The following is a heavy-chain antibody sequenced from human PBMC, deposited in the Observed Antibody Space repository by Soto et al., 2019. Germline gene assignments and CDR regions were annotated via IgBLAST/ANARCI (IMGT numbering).Heavy chain of an antibody. J-gene: IGHJ4*02. CDR2: VSFRGDI. V-gene: IGHV3-21*01. CDR1: GFMFSSYT. D-gene: IGHD2-2*01. Sequence: TGGSLRLSCTASGFMFSSYTMNWVRQAPGKGLEWVSSVSFRGDIYYADSLEGRFTISRDDAKNSLYLQMNSLRAEDTAVYYCARGCSSASCYYYWGQGTLVTVYS. CDR3: ARGCSSASCYYY.